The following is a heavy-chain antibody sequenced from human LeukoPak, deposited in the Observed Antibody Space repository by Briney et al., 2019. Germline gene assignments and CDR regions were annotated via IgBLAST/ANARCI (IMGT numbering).Heavy chain of an antibody. J-gene: IGHJ6*03. CDR2: INTDGSST. Sequence: GGSLRLSCAASGFTLGTYWMHWVRQAPGKGLVWVSRINTDGSSTSYADSVKGRFIISRDNSKNTLYLQMNSLRAEDTGVYYCARALHSYSYYIAVWGKGTTVTVSS. CDR1: GFTLGTYW. CDR3: ARALHSYSYYIAV. V-gene: IGHV3-74*01. D-gene: IGHD5-24*01.